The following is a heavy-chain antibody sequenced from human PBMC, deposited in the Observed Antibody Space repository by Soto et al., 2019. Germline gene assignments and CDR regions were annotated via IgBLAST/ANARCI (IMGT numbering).Heavy chain of an antibody. D-gene: IGHD2-2*01. Sequence: QVQLQQSGPGVLKPSQTLSLTWVISGYSFSSNGVAWNWIRHSPSGVLAWLGGTYYESKCYNDYSGSVQGRICINTDESKNQFALQLKSVTPEATAGYYCARGRTSAFDYSGQGTLVTGSS. J-gene: IGHJ4*02. CDR3: ARGRTSAFDY. CDR1: GYSFSSNGVA. CDR2: TYYESKCYN. V-gene: IGHV6-1*01.